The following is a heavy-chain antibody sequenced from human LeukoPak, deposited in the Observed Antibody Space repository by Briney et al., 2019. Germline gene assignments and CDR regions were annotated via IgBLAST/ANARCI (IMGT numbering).Heavy chain of an antibody. CDR1: GYTFTSYG. CDR2: ISAYNGNT. V-gene: IGHV1-18*01. CDR3: ARAGPYSSGWLRSGYYYYYMDV. D-gene: IGHD6-19*01. J-gene: IGHJ6*03. Sequence: ASVKVSCKASGYTFTSYGISWVRQAPGQGLEWMGWISAYNGNTNYAQKLQGRVTMTTDTSTSTAYMELRSLRSDDTAVYYCARAGPYSSGWLRSGYYYYYMDVWGKGTTVTVSS.